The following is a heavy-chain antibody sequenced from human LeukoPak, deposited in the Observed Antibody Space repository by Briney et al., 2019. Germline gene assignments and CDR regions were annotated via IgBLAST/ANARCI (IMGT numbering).Heavy chain of an antibody. CDR2: INPNSGGT. J-gene: IGHJ4*02. Sequence: GASVKVSCKASGYIFTAYYVHWVRQAPGQGPEWMGWINPNSGGTKYAQNFQGRVTMTRDTSISTAYMELSGLESDDTAVYYCARSGEVPHFDLWGQGTLVTVSS. V-gene: IGHV1-2*02. CDR1: GYIFTAYY. D-gene: IGHD3-16*01. CDR3: ARSGEVPHFDL.